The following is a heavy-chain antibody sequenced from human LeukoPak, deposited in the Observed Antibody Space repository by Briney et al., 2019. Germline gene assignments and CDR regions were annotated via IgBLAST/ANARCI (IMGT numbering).Heavy chain of an antibody. D-gene: IGHD2-15*01. CDR2: FSSSSSYI. J-gene: IGHJ4*02. CDR3: AREDCSGGSCYGYFDY. V-gene: IGHV3-21*01. CDR1: GFTFSSYS. Sequence: GGSLRLSYAASGFTFSSYSMNWVRQAPGKGLEWVSSFSSSSSYIYYADSVKGRFTISRDNAKNSLYLQMNSLRAEDTAVYYCAREDCSGGSCYGYFDYWGQGTLVTVSS.